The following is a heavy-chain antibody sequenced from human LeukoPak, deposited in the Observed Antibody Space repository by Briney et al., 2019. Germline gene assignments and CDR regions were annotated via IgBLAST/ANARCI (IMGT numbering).Heavy chain of an antibody. D-gene: IGHD3-9*01. CDR1: GGSISSGDYY. J-gene: IGHJ5*02. Sequence: SETLSLTCTVSGGSISSGDYYWSWIRQPPGKGLEWIGYIYYSGSTYYNPSLKSRVTISVDTSKNQFSLELSSVTAADTAVYYCAREKGYFDWLLGWFDPWGQGTLVTVSS. CDR2: IYYSGST. CDR3: AREKGYFDWLLGWFDP. V-gene: IGHV4-30-4*01.